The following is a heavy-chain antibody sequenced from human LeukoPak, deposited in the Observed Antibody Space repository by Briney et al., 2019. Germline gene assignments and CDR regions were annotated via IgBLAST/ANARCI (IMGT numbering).Heavy chain of an antibody. CDR1: GFTFSSYW. J-gene: IGHJ5*01. D-gene: IGHD3-10*01. CDR2: IESDGST. CDR3: TRAITYFYGSVTYDWFES. Sequence: GGSLRLSCAASGFTFSSYWMHWVRHTPGKGLMWVARIESDGSTLYADSVQGRFTISRDNAKKMVYLQMNSVRDDDTAIYYCTRAITYFYGSVTYDWFESWGQGTRVTVSS. V-gene: IGHV3-74*01.